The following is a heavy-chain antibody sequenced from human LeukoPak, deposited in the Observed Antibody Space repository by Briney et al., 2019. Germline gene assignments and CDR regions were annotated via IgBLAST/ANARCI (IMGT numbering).Heavy chain of an antibody. D-gene: IGHD1-26*01. CDR3: AKGYTGFSTY. CDR1: GFTFSSFG. Sequence: GGSLRLSCSVSGFTFSSFGMHWVRQAPGKGLEWVAFIRYEGGETYYADSVKGRFTISRDNSKNTLYLQMNSLRAEDTAVYFCAKGYTGFSTYWGQGTLVTVSS. CDR2: IRYEGGET. V-gene: IGHV3-30*02. J-gene: IGHJ4*02.